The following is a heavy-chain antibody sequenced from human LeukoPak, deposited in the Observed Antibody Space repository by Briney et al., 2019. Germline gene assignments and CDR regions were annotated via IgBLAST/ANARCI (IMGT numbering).Heavy chain of an antibody. Sequence: TGGSLRLSCAASGFTFSDYYMSWIRQAPGKGLEWVAVIWYDGSNENYADSVKGRFTISRDNSKNTLYLEMNSLRAEDTAVYYCARDYEQQLAQGCFDYWGQGTLVTVST. D-gene: IGHD6-13*01. CDR1: GFTFSDYY. J-gene: IGHJ4*02. V-gene: IGHV3-33*08. CDR2: IWYDGSNE. CDR3: ARDYEQQLAQGCFDY.